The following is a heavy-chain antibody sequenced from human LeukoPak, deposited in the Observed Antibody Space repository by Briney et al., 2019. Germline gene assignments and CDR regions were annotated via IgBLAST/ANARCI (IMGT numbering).Heavy chain of an antibody. V-gene: IGHV3-30*18. Sequence: GGSLRLSCLASGFTFNIYNMHWVRQAPGKGLEWVAVISYEGGNKDYSDSVEGRFTISRDNSKSTLYLQLNSLRADDTAVYYCAKDRHRGGYDPDGMDVWGQGTTVTVSS. D-gene: IGHD5-24*01. CDR1: GFTFNIYN. CDR2: ISYEGGNK. CDR3: AKDRHRGGYDPDGMDV. J-gene: IGHJ6*02.